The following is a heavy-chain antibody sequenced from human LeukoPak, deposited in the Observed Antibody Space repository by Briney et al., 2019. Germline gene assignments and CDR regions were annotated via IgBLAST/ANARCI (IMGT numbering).Heavy chain of an antibody. J-gene: IGHJ4*02. D-gene: IGHD3-22*01. Sequence: KPGGSLRLSCAASGFTFSSYSMNWVRQAPGKGLEWVSSISSSSSYIYYADSVKGRFTISRDNAKNSLYLQMNSLRAEDTAVYYCARDPGKWFNPLDWGQGTLVTVSS. CDR1: GFTFSSYS. CDR3: ARDPGKWFNPLD. CDR2: ISSSSSYI. V-gene: IGHV3-21*01.